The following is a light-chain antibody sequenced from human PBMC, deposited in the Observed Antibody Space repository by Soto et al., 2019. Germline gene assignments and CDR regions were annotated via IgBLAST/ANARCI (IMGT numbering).Light chain of an antibody. V-gene: IGKV4-1*01. Sequence: DIVMTQSPDSLAVSLGERATIKCKSSQSLLYSSNRKTYLAWYQQKPGQPPKLLIYWASSRQPAVPDRFSCCGSGTEFTLTISSLLAEEVADYYCQQSYSTPRTFGQGTKVESK. J-gene: IGKJ1*01. CDR1: QSLLYSSNRKTY. CDR2: WAS. CDR3: QQSYSTPRT.